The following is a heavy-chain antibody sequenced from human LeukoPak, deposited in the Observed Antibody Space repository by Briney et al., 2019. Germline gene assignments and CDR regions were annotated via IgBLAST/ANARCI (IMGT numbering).Heavy chain of an antibody. CDR2: ISYDGSNK. D-gene: IGHD3-10*01. CDR3: TKERYYYGSGSYPTDY. Sequence: GGSLRLSCAASGFTFSSYGMHWVRQAPGKGPEWVAVISYDGSNKYYADSVKGRFTISRDNSKNTLYLQMNSLRAEDTAVYYCTKERYYYGSGSYPTDYWGQGTLVTVSS. J-gene: IGHJ4*02. CDR1: GFTFSSYG. V-gene: IGHV3-30*18.